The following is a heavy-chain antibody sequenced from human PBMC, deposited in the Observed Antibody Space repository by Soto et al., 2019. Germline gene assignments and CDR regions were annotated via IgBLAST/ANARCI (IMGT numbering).Heavy chain of an antibody. CDR2: IIPIFGTA. CDR3: ARDIEVGATGYYYGMDV. J-gene: IGHJ6*02. D-gene: IGHD1-26*01. V-gene: IGHV1-69*13. Sequence: SVKVSGKASGGTFSSYAISWVRQAPGQGLEWMGGIIPIFGTANYAQKFQGRVTITADESTSTAYMELSSLRSEDTAVYYCARDIEVGATGYYYGMDVWGQGTTVTVSS. CDR1: GGTFSSYA.